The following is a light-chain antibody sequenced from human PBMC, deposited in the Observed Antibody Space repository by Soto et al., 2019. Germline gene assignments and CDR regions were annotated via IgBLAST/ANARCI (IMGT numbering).Light chain of an antibody. V-gene: IGKV3-20*01. CDR3: QHYGGSFI. CDR2: NTS. CDR1: QSINSKS. J-gene: IGKJ3*01. Sequence: TVLTQSPGTLSLSPGQGPTVSCGVSQSINSKSLVWYQRTFGQAPRLLIYNTSSRATGIPDRFSGSGSGTDFTLSISRLEPEEFAVYDCQHYGGSFIFGPGTKVDIK.